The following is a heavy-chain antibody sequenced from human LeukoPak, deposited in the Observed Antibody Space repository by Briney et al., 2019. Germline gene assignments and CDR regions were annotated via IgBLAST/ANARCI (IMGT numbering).Heavy chain of an antibody. V-gene: IGHV4-39*01. CDR3: ARRGVTGEYFDY. J-gene: IGHJ4*02. Sequence: PSGTLSLTCAVSGGSLSSRSYYWGWIRQPPGKGLECIGSFYYDGSTYSNPSLKSRVTISVDTSKNQFSLKLSSVTAADTAVYYCARRGVTGEYFDYWGPGTLVTVSS. CDR1: GGSLSSRSYY. D-gene: IGHD4-11*01. CDR2: FYYDGST.